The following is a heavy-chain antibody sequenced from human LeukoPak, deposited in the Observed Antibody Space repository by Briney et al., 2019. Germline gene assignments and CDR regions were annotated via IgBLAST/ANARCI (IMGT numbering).Heavy chain of an antibody. D-gene: IGHD5-24*01. V-gene: IGHV3-30*18. Sequence: GGSLRLSCAAPGFTFSSYGMHWVRQAPGKGLEWVAVISYDGSNKYYADSVKGRFTISRDNSKNTLYLQMNSLRAEDTAVYYCAKKSRRDGYNWLDYWGQGTLVTVSS. J-gene: IGHJ4*02. CDR1: GFTFSSYG. CDR3: AKKSRRDGYNWLDY. CDR2: ISYDGSNK.